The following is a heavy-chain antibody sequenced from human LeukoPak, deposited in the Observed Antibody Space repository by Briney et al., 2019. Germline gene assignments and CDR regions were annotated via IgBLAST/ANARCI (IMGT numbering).Heavy chain of an antibody. V-gene: IGHV4-4*02. CDR3: ARRTVTGYSSFYYYMDV. J-gene: IGHJ6*03. D-gene: IGHD5-18*01. CDR1: GGSISSSNW. CDR2: IYHSGST. Sequence: TSSETLSLTCAVSGGSISSSNWWSWVRQPPGKGLEWIGEIYHSGSTNYNPSLKSRVTISVDKSKNQFSLKLSSVTAADTAVYYCARRTVTGYSSFYYYMDVWGKGTTVTVSS.